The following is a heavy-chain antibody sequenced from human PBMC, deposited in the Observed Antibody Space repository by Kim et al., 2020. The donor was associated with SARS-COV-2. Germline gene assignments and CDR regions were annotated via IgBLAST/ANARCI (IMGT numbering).Heavy chain of an antibody. CDR2: IDPSNSYS. CDR3: ARLINGDLYYYAMDV. J-gene: IGHJ6*02. D-gene: IGHD4-17*01. V-gene: IGHV5-10-1*01. Sequence: GESLKISCKGSGYSFSSYWISWVRQMPGKDLEWMGRIDPSNSYSKNSPSFQGHVTISAYKSISTAYLQWSSLKASDSATYYCARLINGDLYYYAMDVWGQGTTVSVSS. CDR1: GYSFSSYW.